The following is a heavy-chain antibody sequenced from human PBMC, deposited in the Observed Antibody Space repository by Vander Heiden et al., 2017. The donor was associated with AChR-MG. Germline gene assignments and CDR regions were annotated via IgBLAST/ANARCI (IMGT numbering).Heavy chain of an antibody. CDR3: ARDHYYDSSGY. V-gene: IGHV1-69*04. J-gene: IGHJ4*02. D-gene: IGHD3-22*01. Sequence: QVQLVQSGAEVKKPGSSVKVSCKASGGTFSRYAISWVRQAPGQGLEWMGRITPFLAVATYAQKFQGRVTMTADKSTSTAYMELSSLRSEDTAVYYCARDHYYDSSGYWGQGTLVTVSS. CDR1: GGTFSRYA. CDR2: ITPFLAVA.